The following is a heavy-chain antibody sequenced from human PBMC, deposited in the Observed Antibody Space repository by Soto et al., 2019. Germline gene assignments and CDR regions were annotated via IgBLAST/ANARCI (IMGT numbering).Heavy chain of an antibody. CDR1: GGSINSNNYY. Sequence: SETLSLTCTVSGGSINSNNYYWAWIRQPPGKGLAWIASIYYDGSTYYNPSLKSRVTISIETSKNQFSLRLRSVTAADTAIYYCAKVVVAATRHTDFDSWGQGTIVTVYS. CDR3: AKVVVAATRHTDFDS. V-gene: IGHV4-39*01. J-gene: IGHJ4*02. D-gene: IGHD2-15*01. CDR2: IYYDGST.